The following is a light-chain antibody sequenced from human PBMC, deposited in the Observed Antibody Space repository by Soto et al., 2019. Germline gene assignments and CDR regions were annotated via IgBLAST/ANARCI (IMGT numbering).Light chain of an antibody. CDR1: QSVSSK. J-gene: IGKJ4*01. V-gene: IGKV3-15*01. CDR3: QQYNNWPPLT. CDR2: AAS. Sequence: EIVMTQSPDTLSVSPGERATLSCRASQSVSSKLAWYQQKPGQAPRLLIYAASTRATGIPARFSGRGSGTEFTLTISSLQSEDFAVYYCQQYNNWPPLTFGGGTKGEIK.